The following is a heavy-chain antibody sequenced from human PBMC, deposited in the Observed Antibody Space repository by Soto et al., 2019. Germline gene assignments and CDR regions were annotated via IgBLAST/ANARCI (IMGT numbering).Heavy chain of an antibody. J-gene: IGHJ4*02. CDR2: INPNSGGT. D-gene: IGHD3-3*01. Sequence: ASVKVSCKASGYTFTGYYMHWVRQAPGQGLEWMGWINPNSGGTNYAQKFQGRVTMTRDTSISTAYMELSRLRSDDTAVYYCARDLAIYYYDFWSGYYPLDYWGQGTLVTVSS. CDR1: GYTFTGYY. V-gene: IGHV1-2*02. CDR3: ARDLAIYYYDFWSGYYPLDY.